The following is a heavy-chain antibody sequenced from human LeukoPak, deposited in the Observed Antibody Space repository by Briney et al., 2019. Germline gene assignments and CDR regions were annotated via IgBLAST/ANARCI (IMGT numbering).Heavy chain of an antibody. D-gene: IGHD2-8*01. V-gene: IGHV1-8*03. CDR1: GYTFTSYG. CDR3: AREGYCTNGVCYGDY. CDR2: MNPNSGNT. J-gene: IGHJ4*02. Sequence: ASVKVSCKASGYTFTSYGISWVRQAPGQGLEWMGWMNPNSGNTGYAQKFQGRVTITRNTSISTAYMELSSLRSEDTAVYYCAREGYCTNGVCYGDYWGQGTLVTVSS.